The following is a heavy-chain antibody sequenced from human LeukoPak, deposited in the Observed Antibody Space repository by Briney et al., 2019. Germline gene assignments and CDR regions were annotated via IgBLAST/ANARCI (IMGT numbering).Heavy chain of an antibody. D-gene: IGHD5-12*01. Sequence: GGSLRLSCAASGFTFSSYAMHWVRQAPGKGLEWVAVISYDGSNKYYADSVKGRFTISRDNAKNSMHLQMNSLRAEDTAVYYCVRGKSVGGYQPYYWGQGTLVTVSS. CDR1: GFTFSSYA. V-gene: IGHV3-30*04. CDR3: VRGKSVGGYQPYY. CDR2: ISYDGSNK. J-gene: IGHJ4*02.